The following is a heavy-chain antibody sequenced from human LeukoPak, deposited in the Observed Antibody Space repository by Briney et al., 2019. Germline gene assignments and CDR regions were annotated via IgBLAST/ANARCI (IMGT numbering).Heavy chain of an antibody. CDR1: GFTFSSYS. D-gene: IGHD5-18*01. J-gene: IGHJ3*02. CDR2: IKQDGSRQ. CDR3: VRPREEGTAMGLRAFDI. Sequence: GGSLRLSCAASGFTFSSYSMNWVRQTPGAGLEWVANIKQDGSRQYYVDSVKGRFAISRDNAKNLLFLEMNSLRDEDTAMYYCVRPREEGTAMGLRAFDIWGQGTMVTVSS. V-gene: IGHV3-7*03.